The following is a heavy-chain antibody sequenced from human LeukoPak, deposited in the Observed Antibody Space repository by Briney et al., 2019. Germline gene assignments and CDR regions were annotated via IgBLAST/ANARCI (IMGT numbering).Heavy chain of an antibody. CDR3: ARQMGHIVVVTALDY. V-gene: IGHV4-39*01. CDR2: IYYSGST. CDR1: GGSISISSYY. D-gene: IGHD2-21*02. Sequence: NPSETLSLTCTVSGGSISISSYYWGWIRQPPGKGLEWIGSIYYSGSTYYNPSLKSRVTISVDTSKNQFSLKLSSVTAADTAVYYCARQMGHIVVVTALDYWGQGTLVTVSS. J-gene: IGHJ4*02.